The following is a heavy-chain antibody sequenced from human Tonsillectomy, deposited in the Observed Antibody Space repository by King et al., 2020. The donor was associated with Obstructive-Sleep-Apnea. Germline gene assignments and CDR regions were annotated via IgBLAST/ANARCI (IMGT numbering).Heavy chain of an antibody. Sequence: LQLQESGPGLVKPSETLSLTCTVSGGSISSYYWSWIRQPPGKGLEWIGYLYYSGRTNYDPSLKSRVTISGDTSKNQFSLQLGSVIAADTALYYCARHFSSGYYYYGMDVWGQGTTVTVSS. CDR3: ARHFSSGYYYYGMDV. V-gene: IGHV4-59*08. J-gene: IGHJ6*02. D-gene: IGHD7-27*01. CDR1: GGSISSYY. CDR2: LYYSGRT.